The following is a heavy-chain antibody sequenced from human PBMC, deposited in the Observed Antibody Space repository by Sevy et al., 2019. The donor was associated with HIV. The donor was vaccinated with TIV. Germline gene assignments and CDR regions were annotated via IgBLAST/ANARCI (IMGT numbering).Heavy chain of an antibody. D-gene: IGHD3-3*01. CDR3: AREARTILGVVTSYYFDY. CDR2: INHSGST. J-gene: IGHJ4*02. V-gene: IGHV4-34*01. Sequence: SETLSLTCAVYGGSFSGYYWSWIRQPPGKGLEWIGEINHSGSTNYNPSLKSRVTISVDTSKNQFSLKLSSVTAADTAVYYCAREARTILGVVTSYYFDYWGQGTLVTVSS. CDR1: GGSFSGYY.